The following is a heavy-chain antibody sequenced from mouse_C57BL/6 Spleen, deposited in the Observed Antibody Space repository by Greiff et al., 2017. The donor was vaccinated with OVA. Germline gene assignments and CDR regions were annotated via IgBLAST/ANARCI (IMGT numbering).Heavy chain of an antibody. V-gene: IGHV1-9*01. CDR3: ARGIYYGSSFYAMDY. D-gene: IGHD1-1*01. J-gene: IGHJ4*01. Sequence: VKLQESGADLMKPGASVKLSCKATGYTFTGYWIEWVKQRPGHGLEWIGEILPGSGYTNYNEKFKGKATFTADTSSNTAYMQLSSLTTEDSASYYCARGIYYGSSFYAMDYWGQGTSVTVSS. CDR2: ILPGSGYT. CDR1: GYTFTGYW.